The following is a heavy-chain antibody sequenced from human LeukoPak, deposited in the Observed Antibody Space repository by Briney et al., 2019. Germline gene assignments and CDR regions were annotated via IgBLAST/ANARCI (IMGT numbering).Heavy chain of an antibody. CDR3: ARGALGVIVYYDFWSGYPYYFDY. Sequence: ASVKVSCKASGYTFTSYYMHWVRQAPGQGLEWMGIINPSGGSTSYAQKLQGRVTMTRDTSTSTVYMELSSLRSEDTAVYYCARGALGVIVYYDFWSGYPYYFDYWGQGTLVTVSS. CDR1: GYTFTSYY. D-gene: IGHD3-3*01. J-gene: IGHJ4*02. V-gene: IGHV1-46*01. CDR2: INPSGGST.